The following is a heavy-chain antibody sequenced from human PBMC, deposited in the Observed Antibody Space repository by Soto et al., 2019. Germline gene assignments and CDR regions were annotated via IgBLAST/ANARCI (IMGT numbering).Heavy chain of an antibody. CDR3: PRARLVRYWAWLSRYYLEN. Sequence: PSVTLSLTCAAYGGSFSGYYWSWIRQPPGKGLQWIGEINHSGSTNCNPSLKSRVTLSVDTSTNRFSLRLSSVTAADTAVYYFPRARLVRYWAWLSRYYLENWGQGTL. V-gene: IGHV4-34*01. D-gene: IGHD3-9*01. J-gene: IGHJ4*01. CDR1: GGSFSGYY. CDR2: INHSGST.